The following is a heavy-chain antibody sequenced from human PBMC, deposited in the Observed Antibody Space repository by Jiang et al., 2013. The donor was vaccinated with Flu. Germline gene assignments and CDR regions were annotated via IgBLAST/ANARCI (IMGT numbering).Heavy chain of an antibody. CDR3: AREWNPPTVTTAGHFDY. D-gene: IGHD4-17*01. J-gene: IGHJ4*02. CDR2: IYYSGST. Sequence: GSGLVKPSQTLSLTCTVSGGSISSGDYYWSWIRQPPGKGLEWIGYIYYSGSTYYNPSLKSRVTISVDTSKNQFSLKLSSVTAADTAVYYCAREWNPPTVTTAGHFDYWGQGTLVTVSS. CDR1: GGSISSGDYY. V-gene: IGHV4-30-4*01.